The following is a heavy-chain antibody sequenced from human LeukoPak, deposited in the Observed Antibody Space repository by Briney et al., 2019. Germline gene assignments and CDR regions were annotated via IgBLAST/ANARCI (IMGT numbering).Heavy chain of an antibody. CDR3: AKAADDFDI. CDR1: GFTFSSYA. Sequence: GGSLRLSCAASGFTFSSYAMHWVRQAPGKGLEWVAFIQYDGSNKYGDSMKGRFTISRDNSKNTLYLQMSNLRSEDTAVYYCAKAADDFDIWGQGTMVTVSS. V-gene: IGHV3-30*02. CDR2: IQYDGSNK. J-gene: IGHJ3*02.